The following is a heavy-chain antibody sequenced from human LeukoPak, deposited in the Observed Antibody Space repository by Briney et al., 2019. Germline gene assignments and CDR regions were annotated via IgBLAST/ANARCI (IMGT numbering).Heavy chain of an antibody. Sequence: GGSLRLSCAAAGFTFSKTWMSWVRQAPGKGLAWVASINEDGSEKQYVDSVKGRVTISRDNAKNSLYLQMNSLRAEDTAVYYCARAFSSGWLDAFDIWGQGTMVTVSS. D-gene: IGHD6-19*01. CDR3: ARAFSSGWLDAFDI. J-gene: IGHJ3*02. CDR1: GFTFSKTW. CDR2: INEDGSEK. V-gene: IGHV3-7*01.